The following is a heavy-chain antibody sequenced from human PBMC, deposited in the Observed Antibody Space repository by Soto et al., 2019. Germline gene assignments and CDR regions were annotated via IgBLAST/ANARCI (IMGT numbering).Heavy chain of an antibody. CDR1: GFTFSGSA. CDR2: IRTKANSYAT. Sequence: EVQLVESGGGLVQPGGSLKLSCAASGFTFSGSAMYWVRQASGKGLEWVGRIRTKANSYATEYAASLKGRFTISRDESKNTAYLQMSSLKTEDTAVYYCASRWEVDYNMDVWGQGTTVTVSS. CDR3: ASRWEVDYNMDV. J-gene: IGHJ6*02. D-gene: IGHD1-26*01. V-gene: IGHV3-73*01.